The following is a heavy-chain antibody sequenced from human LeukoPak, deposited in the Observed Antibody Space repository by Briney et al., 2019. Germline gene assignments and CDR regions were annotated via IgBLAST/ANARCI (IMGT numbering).Heavy chain of an antibody. CDR3: AKDPNSSSSEAAFDY. CDR1: GFTFDDYA. CDR2: ISWNSGSI. J-gene: IGHJ4*02. Sequence: GGSLRLSCAASGFTFDDYAMHWVRQAPGKGLEWVSGISWNSGSIGYADSVEGRFTISRDNAKNSLYLQMNSLRAEDTALYYCAKDPNSSSSEAAFDYWGQGTLVTVSS. V-gene: IGHV3-9*01. D-gene: IGHD6-6*01.